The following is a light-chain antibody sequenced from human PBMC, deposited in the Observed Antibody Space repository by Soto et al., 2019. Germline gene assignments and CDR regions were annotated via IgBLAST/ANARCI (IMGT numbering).Light chain of an antibody. Sequence: DIVMTQSPDSLAVSLGERATINCKSSQSVLYSSNNKNYLAWYQQRPGQPPKLLIYWASTRESGIPDRFSGSSCGTDYTLTITSMQTEDVADYYCQQYECTPPSFSPGTKVEIK. V-gene: IGKV4-1*01. J-gene: IGKJ2*01. CDR1: QSVLYSSNNKNY. CDR2: WAS. CDR3: QQYECTPPS.